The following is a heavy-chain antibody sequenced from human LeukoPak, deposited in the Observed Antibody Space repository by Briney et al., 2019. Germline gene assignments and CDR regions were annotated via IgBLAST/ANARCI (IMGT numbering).Heavy chain of an antibody. CDR3: ARRSARSAVVAASPYFDY. D-gene: IGHD2-15*01. CDR1: GYTFTGYY. CDR2: INPNSGGT. V-gene: IGHV1-2*02. Sequence: ASVKVSCKASGYTFTGYYMHWVRQAPGQGLEWMGWINPNSGGTNYAQKFQGRVTMTRDTSISTAYMELSRLRSDDTAVYYCARRSARSAVVAASPYFDYWGQGTLVTVSS. J-gene: IGHJ4*02.